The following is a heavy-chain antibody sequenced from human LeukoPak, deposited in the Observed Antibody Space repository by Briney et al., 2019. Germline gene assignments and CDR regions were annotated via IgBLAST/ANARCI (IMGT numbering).Heavy chain of an antibody. J-gene: IGHJ3*02. V-gene: IGHV2-5*01. CDR2: IYWNDDK. CDR3: AHSPDAFDI. CDR1: GGGTSTRGVG. Sequence: KESGPTLVNPPQTLTLTCTLSGGGTSTRGVGVGWISQPPGKGLEWLALIYWNDDKRYSPSLKSTLTLTKDTSKNQVVLTMTNMDPVDTATYYCAHSPDAFDIWGQGTMVTVSS.